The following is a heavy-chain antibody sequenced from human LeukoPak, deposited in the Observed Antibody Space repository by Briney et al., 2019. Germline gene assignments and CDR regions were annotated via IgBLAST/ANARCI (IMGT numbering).Heavy chain of an antibody. Sequence: PSETLSLTCAVYGGSFSGYYWSWIRQPPGKGLEWIGEINHSGSTNPNPSLKSRVTISVDTSKNQFSLKLSSVTAADTAVYYCARRRLGYCSGGSCYSGYFQHWGQGTLVTVSS. J-gene: IGHJ1*01. CDR2: INHSGST. CDR3: ARRRLGYCSGGSCYSGYFQH. D-gene: IGHD2-15*01. CDR1: GGSFSGYY. V-gene: IGHV4-34*01.